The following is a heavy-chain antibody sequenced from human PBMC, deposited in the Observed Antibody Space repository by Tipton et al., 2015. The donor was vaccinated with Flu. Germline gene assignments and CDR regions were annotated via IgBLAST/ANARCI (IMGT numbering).Heavy chain of an antibody. D-gene: IGHD2-2*01. CDR1: GDSISSGFY. CDR3: ARDPSLGMPDYFDH. V-gene: IGHV4-59*12. Sequence: TLSLTCAVSGDSISSGFYWNWIRQPPGKGLEWIGYIYNNAYTKYNPSLKSRVTISVDTSKKQFSLQLRSVTAADTAVYYCARDPSLGMPDYFDHWGQGTLVTASS. J-gene: IGHJ4*02. CDR2: IYNNAYT.